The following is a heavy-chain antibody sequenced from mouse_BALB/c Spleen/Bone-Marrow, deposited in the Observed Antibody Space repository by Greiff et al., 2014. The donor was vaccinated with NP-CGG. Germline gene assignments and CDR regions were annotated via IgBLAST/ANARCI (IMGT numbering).Heavy chain of an antibody. J-gene: IGHJ4*01. CDR3: TSKKKYYAMDY. CDR1: GFNIKDTY. V-gene: IGHV14-3*02. Sequence: VQLQQSGAELVKPGASVKFSCTASGFNIKDTYMQWVQQRPEQGLEWIGRIDPANGYSNYAPKFPGKATITVATSSNTAYLQLSSLTSENTVVYCGTSKKKYYAMDYWGQGTSVTVSS. CDR2: IDPANGYS.